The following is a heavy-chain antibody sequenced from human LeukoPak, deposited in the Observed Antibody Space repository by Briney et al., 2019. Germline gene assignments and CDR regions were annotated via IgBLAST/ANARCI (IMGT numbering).Heavy chain of an antibody. CDR3: ARNQPDYFDY. J-gene: IGHJ4*02. D-gene: IGHD1-14*01. CDR2: ISSSGSTI. V-gene: IGHV3-48*04. CDR1: GFTFSSYW. Sequence: GGSLRLSCAASGFTFSSYWMNWVRQAPGKGLEWVSYISSSGSTIYYADSVKGRFTISRDNAKNSLYLQMNSLRAEDTAVYYCARNQPDYFDYWGQGTLVTVSS.